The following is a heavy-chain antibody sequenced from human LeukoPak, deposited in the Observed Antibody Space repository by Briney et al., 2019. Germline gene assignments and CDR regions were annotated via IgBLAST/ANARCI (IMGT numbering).Heavy chain of an antibody. V-gene: IGHV3-30*18. Sequence: GGSLRLSCTASGFTFSSDGMHWVREAPGKGLEWVAVISYDGSNKYYADSVKGRFTILRVNSKNTLYLQMNSLRAEDTAVYYCAKGDSSGYYLSFDIWGQGTMVTASS. CDR3: AKGDSSGYYLSFDI. CDR1: GFTFSSDG. D-gene: IGHD3-22*01. CDR2: ISYDGSNK. J-gene: IGHJ3*02.